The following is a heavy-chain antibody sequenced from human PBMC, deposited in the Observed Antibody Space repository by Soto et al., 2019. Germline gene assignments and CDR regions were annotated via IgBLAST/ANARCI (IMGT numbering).Heavy chain of an antibody. Sequence: QVQLVESGGGVVQPGRSLRLSCAASGFTFSRYAIHWVRQAPGKGLEWVGFISYDGGNKFYADSVKGRFTISRDNSKNTLDLQMNSLRAEDTALYYCAREELRALDYWGQGTLVTVSS. J-gene: IGHJ4*02. V-gene: IGHV3-30-3*01. CDR3: AREELRALDY. D-gene: IGHD1-7*01. CDR1: GFTFSRYA. CDR2: ISYDGGNK.